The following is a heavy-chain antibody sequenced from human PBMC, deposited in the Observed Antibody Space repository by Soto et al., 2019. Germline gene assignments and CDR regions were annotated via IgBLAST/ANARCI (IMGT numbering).Heavy chain of an antibody. CDR1: GYSFTNYW. V-gene: IGHV5-10-1*01. Sequence: GESPKISCKGSGYSFTNYWIRWGRQMPGKGLEWMGRIDPRDSYTNYSPPFQGHVTISADKSISTAYLPWSSLKASDTAMYYCARPDYYDSSGYDFDYWGQGTLVTVSS. J-gene: IGHJ4*02. CDR3: ARPDYYDSSGYDFDY. D-gene: IGHD3-22*01. CDR2: IDPRDSYT.